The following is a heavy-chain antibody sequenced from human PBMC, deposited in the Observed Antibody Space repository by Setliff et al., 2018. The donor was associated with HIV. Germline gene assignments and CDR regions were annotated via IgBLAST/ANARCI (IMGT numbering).Heavy chain of an antibody. CDR3: THVNIFRSVYFAS. V-gene: IGHV2-5*02. J-gene: IGHJ4*02. CDR2: IYWDGDT. Sequence: GSGPTLVNRTPTVTLTCDFSGFSLTTDGVAVCCIRQPPGKRTGWLTLIYWDGDTRYNPSLKDRLTTTKATSNIHVVLMMSNKDPADTATYYCTHVNIFRSVYFASWGQGTLVTVSS. D-gene: IGHD1-20*01. CDR1: GFSLTTDGVA.